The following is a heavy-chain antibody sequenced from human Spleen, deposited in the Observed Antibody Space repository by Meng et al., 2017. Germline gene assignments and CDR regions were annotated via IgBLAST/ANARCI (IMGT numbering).Heavy chain of an antibody. J-gene: IGHJ5*02. Sequence: GESGGAGGGVVRPVGTLRCFCAGSGFTFDGNGMSRVRQAPVEGLEWVSGSDWNGGSPGHADPVKGRFTISRDNAKNYLYLQINSLRAEDTALNHCARGHTEWFDPWGQGTLVTVSS. V-gene: IGHV3-20*01. D-gene: IGHD1-14*01. CDR2: SDWNGGSP. CDR1: GFTFDGNG. CDR3: ARGHTEWFDP.